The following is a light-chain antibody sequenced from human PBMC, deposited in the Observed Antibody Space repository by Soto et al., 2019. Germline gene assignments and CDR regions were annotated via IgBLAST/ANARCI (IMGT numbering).Light chain of an antibody. V-gene: IGKV1-5*03. J-gene: IGKJ1*01. CDR2: KAS. CDR3: QHYNSYSEA. Sequence: DIQMTQSPSSLSASVGDRVTVTCRASQDIGNYLCWYQQRLGKAPKLLIYKASTLKSGVPSRFSGSGSGTEFTLTISSLQPDDFATYYCQHYNSYSEAFGQGTKVDIK. CDR1: QDIGNY.